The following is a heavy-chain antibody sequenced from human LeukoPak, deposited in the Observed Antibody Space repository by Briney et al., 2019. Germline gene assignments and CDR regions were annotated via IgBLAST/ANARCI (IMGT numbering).Heavy chain of an antibody. CDR2: ISGSGDRT. D-gene: IGHD3-16*01. CDR3: AKDYVGTVPDYFDC. CDR1: GFTVSSNY. Sequence: PGGSLRLSCAASGFTVSSNYMSWVRQAPGKGLEWVSGISGSGDRTYYADSVKGRFTISRDNSKNTLYLQMNNLRAEDTALYHCAKDYVGTVPDYFDCWGQGSLAIVSS. J-gene: IGHJ4*02. V-gene: IGHV3-23*01.